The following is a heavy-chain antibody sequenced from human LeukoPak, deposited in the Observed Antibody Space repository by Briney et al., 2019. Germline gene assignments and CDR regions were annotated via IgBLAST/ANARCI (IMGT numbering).Heavy chain of an antibody. CDR3: ARVGSWYYFDY. CDR2: IYYSGSN. V-gene: IGHV4-59*01. J-gene: IGHJ4*02. Sequence: SETLSLTCTVSGGSISDYSWSWIRQPPGKGLEWIGYIYYSGSNNYNPSLKSRVAISLDTSKNQFSLKLSSVTAGDTVVYYCARVGSWYYFDYWGQGTLVTVSS. D-gene: IGHD6-13*01. CDR1: GGSISDYS.